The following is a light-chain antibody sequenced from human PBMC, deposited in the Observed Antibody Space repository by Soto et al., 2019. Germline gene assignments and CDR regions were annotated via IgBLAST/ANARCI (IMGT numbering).Light chain of an antibody. J-gene: IGLJ1*01. CDR1: SSDVGGYNY. V-gene: IGLV2-8*01. CDR2: EVS. Sequence: QSVLTQPPSASGSPGQSVTISCTGTSSDVGGYNYVSWYQQHPGKAPKLMIYEVSKRPSGVPDRFSGSKSGNTASLTVSGLQAEDEADYYCSSYAGNKNVFGTGTKVPVL. CDR3: SSYAGNKNV.